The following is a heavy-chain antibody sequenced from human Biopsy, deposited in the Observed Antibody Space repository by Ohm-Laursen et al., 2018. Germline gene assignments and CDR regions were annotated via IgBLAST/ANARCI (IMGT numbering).Heavy chain of an antibody. Sequence: VASVKVSCKASGYTFTDSYMHWVRQAPGQGLEWMGWINPNSGGTNYAQKFQGRVTMTRDTSMSTAYMELNRLRSDDTAVYYCARGELNYWYFDLWGRGTLVTVSS. CDR2: INPNSGGT. CDR1: GYTFTDSY. J-gene: IGHJ2*01. V-gene: IGHV1-2*02. CDR3: ARGELNYWYFDL. D-gene: IGHD1-26*01.